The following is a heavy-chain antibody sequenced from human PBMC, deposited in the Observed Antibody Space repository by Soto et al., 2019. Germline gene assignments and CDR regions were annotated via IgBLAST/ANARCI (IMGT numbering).Heavy chain of an antibody. CDR1: GGTFSSYA. D-gene: IGHD3-22*01. J-gene: IGHJ3*02. V-gene: IGHV1-69*06. CDR2: IIPIFGTA. CDR3: ALNYSASSGYYYGYAFDI. Sequence: QVQLVQSGAEVKKPGSSVKVSCKASGGTFSSYAISWVRQAPGQGLEWMGGIIPIFGTANYAQKFQGRVTITADKSTSTAYMELSSLRSEDTAVYYCALNYSASSGYYYGYAFDIWGQGTMVTVSS.